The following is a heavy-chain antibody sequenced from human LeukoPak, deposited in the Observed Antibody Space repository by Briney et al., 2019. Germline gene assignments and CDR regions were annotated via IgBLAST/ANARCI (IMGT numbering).Heavy chain of an antibody. Sequence: GGSLRLSCAASGFTFSSYAMSWVRQAPGKGLEWVSAISGSGGSTYYADSVKGRFTISRDNSKNTLYLQMNSLRAEDTAVYYCAKDPEILLSGSYSYWGQGTLVTVSS. D-gene: IGHD1-26*01. V-gene: IGHV3-23*01. CDR3: AKDPEILLSGSYSY. J-gene: IGHJ4*02. CDR1: GFTFSSYA. CDR2: ISGSGGST.